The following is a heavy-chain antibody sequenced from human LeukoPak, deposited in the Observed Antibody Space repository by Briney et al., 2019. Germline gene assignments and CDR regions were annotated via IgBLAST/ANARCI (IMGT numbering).Heavy chain of an antibody. CDR1: GGSISSHF. J-gene: IGHJ4*02. D-gene: IGHD1-26*01. V-gene: IGHV4-4*07. Sequence: SETLSLTCTVPGGSISSHFWTSVRQPAGKGLEWIGRIYTNGNTHYNPSLKSRVTISVDTSNNLLSPEQRDVTAADPAVYYGASGGSSTFFDYWGQGTLVTVSS. CDR2: IYTNGNT. CDR3: ASGGSSTFFDY.